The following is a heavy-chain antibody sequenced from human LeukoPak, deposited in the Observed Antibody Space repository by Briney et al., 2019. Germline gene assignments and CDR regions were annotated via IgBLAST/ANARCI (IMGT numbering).Heavy chain of an antibody. J-gene: IGHJ4*02. D-gene: IGHD6-19*01. V-gene: IGHV3-48*03. CDR2: ISSSGSTI. CDR3: ARGGDTGWYTHFDT. CDR1: GFIFSNYE. Sequence: GGSLRLSCAPSGFIFSNYEINWVRQALGEGLEWGSYISSSGSTISHADSVKGRFTISRDNAKNSLYLQMNSLRVEDTAVYYCARGGDTGWYTHFDTWGQGTLVTVSS.